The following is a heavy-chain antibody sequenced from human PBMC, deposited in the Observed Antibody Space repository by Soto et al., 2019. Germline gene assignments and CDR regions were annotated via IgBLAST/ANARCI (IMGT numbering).Heavy chain of an antibody. CDR2: VYYNGGA. CDR1: GVSIHNSHSF. Sequence: PSETLSLTCAVSGVSIHNSHSFWGWIRQPPGEGLEFVGSVYYNGGANYNPSLKGRVTISVDTSKNQFSLRLNSVTAADTAVYYCGRVVEGATRHTDFDSWGQGTLVTVSS. J-gene: IGHJ5*01. D-gene: IGHD2-15*01. CDR3: GRVVEGATRHTDFDS. V-gene: IGHV4-39*01.